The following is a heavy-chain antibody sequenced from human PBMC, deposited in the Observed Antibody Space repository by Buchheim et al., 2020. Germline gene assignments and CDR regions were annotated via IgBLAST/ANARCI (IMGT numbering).Heavy chain of an antibody. CDR2: IWYDGSNK. Sequence: QVQLVESGGGVVQPGRSLRLSCAASGFTFSSYGMHWVRQARGRGLEWVAVIWYDGSNKYYADSVKGRLTISRDNSKNTLYLQRNSLRAEDTAVYYCAKSLRGYSGYDRPLDYWGQGTL. J-gene: IGHJ4*02. CDR1: GFTFSSYG. V-gene: IGHV3-33*06. D-gene: IGHD5-12*01. CDR3: AKSLRGYSGYDRPLDY.